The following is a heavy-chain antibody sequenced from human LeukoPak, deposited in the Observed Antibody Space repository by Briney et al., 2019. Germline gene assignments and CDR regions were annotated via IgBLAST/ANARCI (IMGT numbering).Heavy chain of an antibody. CDR2: IIPIFGTA. CDR3: ARDQGIAAAGTVAYYMDV. J-gene: IGHJ6*03. V-gene: IGHV1-69*05. D-gene: IGHD6-13*01. Sequence: PGASVKVSCKASGGTFSSYAISWVRQAPGQGLEWMGGIIPIFGTANYAQKFQGRVTITTDESTSTAYMELSSLRSEDTAVYYCARDQGIAAAGTVAYYMDVWGKGTTVTVSS. CDR1: GGTFSSYA.